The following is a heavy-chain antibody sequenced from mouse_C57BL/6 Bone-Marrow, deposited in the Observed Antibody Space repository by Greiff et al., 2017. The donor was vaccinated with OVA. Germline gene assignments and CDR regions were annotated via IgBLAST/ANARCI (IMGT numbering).Heavy chain of an antibody. Sequence: VQLQQSGAELARPGASVKLSCKASGYTFTSYGISWVKQRPGQGLEWIGEIYPRSGNTYYNEKFKGKATLTADKSSSTAYMELRSLTSEDSAVDFCARGQYYAMDYWGQGTSVTVSS. J-gene: IGHJ4*01. CDR1: GYTFTSYG. CDR3: ARGQYYAMDY. CDR2: IYPRSGNT. D-gene: IGHD3-3*01. V-gene: IGHV1-81*01.